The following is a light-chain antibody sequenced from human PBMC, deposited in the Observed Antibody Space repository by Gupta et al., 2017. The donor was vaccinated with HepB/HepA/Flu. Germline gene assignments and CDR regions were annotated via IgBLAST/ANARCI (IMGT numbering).Light chain of an antibody. CDR1: SSDVGGYNY. Sequence: QSALTQPRSVSGSPGQSVTISCTGTSSDVGGYNYVSWYQQHPGKAPKLMIYDVTKRPSGVPDRISGSKSGNTASLTISGLQAEDEADYYCCAYGGRDTLVFGGGTKLTVL. V-gene: IGLV2-11*01. CDR3: CAYGGRDTLV. J-gene: IGLJ2*01. CDR2: DVT.